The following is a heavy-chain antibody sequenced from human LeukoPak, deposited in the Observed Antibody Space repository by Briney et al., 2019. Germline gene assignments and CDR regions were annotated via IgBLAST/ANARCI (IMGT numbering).Heavy chain of an antibody. CDR3: ATGQTPRYYYDSSGN. CDR1: GGTFSSYA. V-gene: IGHV1-69*04. Sequence: SEKVSCKASGGTFSSYAISWVRQAPGQGLEWMGRIIPIFGIANYAQKFQGRVTITADKSTSTAYMELSSLRSEDTAVYYCATGQTPRYYYDSSGNWGQGTLVTVSS. D-gene: IGHD3-22*01. J-gene: IGHJ4*02. CDR2: IIPIFGIA.